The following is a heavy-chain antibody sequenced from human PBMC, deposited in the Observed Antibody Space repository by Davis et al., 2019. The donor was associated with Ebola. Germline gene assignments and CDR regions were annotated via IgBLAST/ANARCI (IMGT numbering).Heavy chain of an antibody. CDR1: GFTFDDYA. CDR2: ISWNSGSI. V-gene: IGHV3-9*01. J-gene: IGHJ3*02. D-gene: IGHD3-3*01. CDR3: AKEFWSGYEYDAFDI. Sequence: GGSLRLSCAASGFTFDDYAMHWVRQAPGKGLEWVSGISWNSGSIGYADSVKGRFTISRDNAKNSLYLQMNSLRAEDTALYYCAKEFWSGYEYDAFDIWGQGTMVTVSS.